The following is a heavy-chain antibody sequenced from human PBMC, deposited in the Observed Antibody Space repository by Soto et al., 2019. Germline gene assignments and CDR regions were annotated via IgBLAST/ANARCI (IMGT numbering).Heavy chain of an antibody. CDR1: GYSISSGYY. CDR3: ARGTGQTGSDCYCDY. J-gene: IGHJ4*02. Sequence: QVQLQESGPGLVKPSETLSLTCGVSGYSISSGYYWGWIRQPPGKGLEWIGSVYYTGSTYYNPSLKNRVTISVDPSKYHFSLRLSSVTAADTAVYYCARGTGQTGSDCYCDYWCQGTLVTVSS. CDR2: VYYTGST. V-gene: IGHV4-38-2*01. D-gene: IGHD2-21*02.